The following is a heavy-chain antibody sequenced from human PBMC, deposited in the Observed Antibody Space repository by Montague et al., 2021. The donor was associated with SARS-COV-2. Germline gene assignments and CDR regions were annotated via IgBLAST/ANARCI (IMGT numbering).Heavy chain of an antibody. D-gene: IGHD2-21*02. CDR3: ARGRVTRAGFDY. V-gene: IGHV4-4*02. Sequence: SETLSLTCGVSGASVTSTNWWSWVRQPTGKGLEWIGEIYHTGNTNYSPSLKNRVSISLDKSKNQLSLRLNSVTAADTAVYYCARGRVTRAGFDYWGQGIRVIVSS. CDR1: GASVTSTNW. CDR2: IYHTGNT. J-gene: IGHJ4*02.